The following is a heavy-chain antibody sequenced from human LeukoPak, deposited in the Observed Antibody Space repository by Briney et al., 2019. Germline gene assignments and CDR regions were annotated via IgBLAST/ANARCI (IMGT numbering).Heavy chain of an antibody. CDR3: ARDVGGYSYGYYYYYMDV. D-gene: IGHD5-18*01. V-gene: IGHV1-46*01. CDR1: GYTFTNYY. J-gene: IGHJ6*03. Sequence: ASVKVSCKASGYTFTNYYMHWVRQAPGQGLEWMGIINPSDGKTSYAQKFQGRVTMTRDTSTSTVYMELSSLRSEDTAVYYCARDVGGYSYGYYYYYMDVWGKGTTVTISS. CDR2: INPSDGKT.